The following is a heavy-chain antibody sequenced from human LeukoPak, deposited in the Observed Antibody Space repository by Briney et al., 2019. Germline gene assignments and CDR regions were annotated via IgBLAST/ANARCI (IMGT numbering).Heavy chain of an antibody. CDR3: ARGSSGYDYAWFDP. J-gene: IGHJ5*02. D-gene: IGHD5-12*01. CDR1: GFTFSSYE. V-gene: IGHV3-48*03. Sequence: GGSLRLSCAASGFTFSSYEMNWVRQAPGKGLEWVSYISSSGSTIYYADSVKGRFTISRDNAKNSLYPQMNSLRAEDTAVYYCARGSSGYDYAWFDPWGQGTLVTVSS. CDR2: ISSSGSTI.